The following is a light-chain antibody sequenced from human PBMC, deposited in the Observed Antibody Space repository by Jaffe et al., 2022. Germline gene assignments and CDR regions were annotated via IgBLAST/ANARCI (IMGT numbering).Light chain of an antibody. CDR2: NVT. CDR3: SSYASSGTPWV. J-gene: IGLJ3*02. CDR1: SSDIGGYNY. Sequence: QSALTQPASVSGSPGQSITISCTGTSSDIGGYNYVSWYQQHPGKAPKLMIYNVTNRPLGVSNRFSASKSGNTASLTISGLQAEDEADYCCSSYASSGTPWVFGGGTRLTVL. V-gene: IGLV2-14*03.